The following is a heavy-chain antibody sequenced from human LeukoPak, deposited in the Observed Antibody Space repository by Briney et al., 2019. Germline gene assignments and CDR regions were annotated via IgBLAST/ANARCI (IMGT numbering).Heavy chain of an antibody. CDR2: ISYDGSNK. CDR1: GFTFSSYA. D-gene: IGHD5-18*01. Sequence: GRSLTLSCAASGFTFSSYAMHWVRQAPGKGLEWVAVISYDGSNKYYADSVKGRFPISRDNSKNTLYLQMNSLRAEDTVVYYCARERGYSYGLDYWGQGTLVTVSP. V-gene: IGHV3-30-3*01. CDR3: ARERGYSYGLDY. J-gene: IGHJ4*02.